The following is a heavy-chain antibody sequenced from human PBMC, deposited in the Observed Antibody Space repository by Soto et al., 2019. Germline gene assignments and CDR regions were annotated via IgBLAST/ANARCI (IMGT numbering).Heavy chain of an antibody. CDR1: GYSFAGYW. Sequence: PGESLKISCKGSGYSFAGYWITWVRQKPGKGLEWMGRIDPSGSQTYYSPSFRGHVTISVTKSITTVFLQWSSLRASDTAMYYCARQIYDSDTGPNFQYYFDSWGQGTTVTAPQ. CDR3: ARQIYDSDTGPNFQYYFDS. V-gene: IGHV5-10-1*01. CDR2: IDPSGSQT. D-gene: IGHD3-22*01. J-gene: IGHJ4*02.